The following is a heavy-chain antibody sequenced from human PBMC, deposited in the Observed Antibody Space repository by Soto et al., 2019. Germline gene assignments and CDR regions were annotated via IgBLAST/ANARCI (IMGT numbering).Heavy chain of an antibody. D-gene: IGHD2-15*01. J-gene: IGHJ4*02. CDR3: AREVGYYCSGGSCYSNGFDY. Sequence: PSQTLSLPCAISGDSVSSNSAAWNWIRQSPSRGLEWLGRTYYRSKWYNDYAVSVKSRITINPDTSKNQFSLQLNSVTPEDTAVYYCAREVGYYCSGGSCYSNGFDYWGQGTLVTVSS. CDR2: TYYRSKWYN. V-gene: IGHV6-1*01. CDR1: GDSVSSNSAA.